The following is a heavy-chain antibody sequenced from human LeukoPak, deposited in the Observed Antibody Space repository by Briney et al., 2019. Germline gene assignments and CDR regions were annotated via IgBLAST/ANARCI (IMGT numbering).Heavy chain of an antibody. Sequence: GGSLRLSCAASGFTFSSYAMHWVRQAPGKGLEWVAVISYDGSNKYYADSVKGRFTISRDNSKNTLYLQMNSLRAEDTAVCYCARDGRSDFDYWGQGTLVTVSS. CDR2: ISYDGSNK. D-gene: IGHD1-26*01. J-gene: IGHJ4*02. CDR1: GFTFSSYA. CDR3: ARDGRSDFDY. V-gene: IGHV3-30*01.